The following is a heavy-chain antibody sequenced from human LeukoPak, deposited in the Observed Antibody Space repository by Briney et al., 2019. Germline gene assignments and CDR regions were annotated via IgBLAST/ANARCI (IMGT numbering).Heavy chain of an antibody. D-gene: IGHD6-6*01. CDR1: GGSISSSSYY. Sequence: SETLSLTCTVSGGSISSSSYYWGWIRQPPGKGLEWIGSIYYSGSTYYNPSLKSRVTISVDTSKNQFSLKLSSVTAADTAVYYCARSSIAARRGGFAFDIWGQGTMVTVSS. CDR2: IYYSGST. V-gene: IGHV4-39*07. CDR3: ARSSIAARRGGFAFDI. J-gene: IGHJ3*02.